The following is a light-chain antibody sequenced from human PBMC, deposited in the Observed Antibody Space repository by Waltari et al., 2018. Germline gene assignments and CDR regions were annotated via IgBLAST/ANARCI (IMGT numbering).Light chain of an antibody. CDR3: LQDYNYPRT. CDR2: AAS. CDR1: QDIRND. Sequence: AIQMTQSPSSLSASVGDRVTITCRASQDIRNDLGWYQQKLGEAPKLLIYAASNLQSGVPSKFSGSGSGTDFTLTISSLQPEEFATYYCLQDYNYPRTFGQGTKVEIK. V-gene: IGKV1-6*01. J-gene: IGKJ1*01.